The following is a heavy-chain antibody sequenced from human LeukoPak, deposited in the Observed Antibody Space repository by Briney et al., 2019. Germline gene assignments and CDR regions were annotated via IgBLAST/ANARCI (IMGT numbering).Heavy chain of an antibody. J-gene: IGHJ4*02. CDR2: IYTSGST. Sequence: SETLSLTCTVSGGSISSYYWSWIRQPAGKGLEWIGRIYTSGSTNYNPSLKSRVTMSVDTSKNQFSLKLSSVTAADTAVYYCARSGWELTSVSPFDYWGQGTLVTVSS. CDR1: GGSISSYY. D-gene: IGHD1-26*01. V-gene: IGHV4-4*07. CDR3: ARSGWELTSVSPFDY.